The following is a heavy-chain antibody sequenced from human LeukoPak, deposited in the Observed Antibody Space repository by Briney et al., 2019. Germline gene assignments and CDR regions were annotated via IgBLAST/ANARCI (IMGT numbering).Heavy chain of an antibody. CDR1: GYTFTSYY. CDR2: INPSGGST. D-gene: IGHD6-19*01. CDR3: ARERGGYGSGWYYWGLGYDY. V-gene: IGHV1-46*01. J-gene: IGHJ4*02. Sequence: ASVKVSCKASGYTFTSYYMHWVRRAPGQGLEWMGIINPSGGSTSYAQKFQGRVTMTRDTSTSTVYMELSSLRSEDTAVYYCARERGGYGSGWYYWGLGYDYWGQGTLVTVSS.